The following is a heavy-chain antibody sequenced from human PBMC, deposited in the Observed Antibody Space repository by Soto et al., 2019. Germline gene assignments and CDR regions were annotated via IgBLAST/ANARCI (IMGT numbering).Heavy chain of an antibody. J-gene: IGHJ6*02. V-gene: IGHV1-69*12. CDR1: GGTFSSYA. Sequence: QVQLVQSGAEVKKPGSSVKVSCKASGGTFSSYAINWVRQAPGQGLEWRGGIIRIFGTPDYAQRFQGRVTITADESTSTAYMELSSLRSEDTAVYYCARQGNNEYDYYGMDVWGQGTTVTVSS. D-gene: IGHD1-1*01. CDR3: ARQGNNEYDYYGMDV. CDR2: IIRIFGTP.